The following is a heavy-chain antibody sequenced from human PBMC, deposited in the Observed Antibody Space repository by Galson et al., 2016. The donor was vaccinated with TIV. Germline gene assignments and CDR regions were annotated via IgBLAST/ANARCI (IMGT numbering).Heavy chain of an antibody. Sequence: SLRLSCAASGFTFDDYAMHWVRQVPGKGLKWVSVISWNSGSTVYADSVKGRFTISRDNAKNSLFLQMNSLRVEDTALYYCAKGQLRAARRFYYMDVWGKGTTVTVSS. J-gene: IGHJ6*03. CDR1: GFTFDDYA. V-gene: IGHV3-9*01. CDR3: AKGQLRAARRFYYMDV. D-gene: IGHD4-17*01. CDR2: ISWNSGST.